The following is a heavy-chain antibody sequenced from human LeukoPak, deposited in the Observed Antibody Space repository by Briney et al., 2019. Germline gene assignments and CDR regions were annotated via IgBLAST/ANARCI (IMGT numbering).Heavy chain of an antibody. J-gene: IGHJ5*02. CDR2: ISVYNGDT. CDR3: ARDSSSWYSQWFDP. V-gene: IGHV1-18*01. Sequence: ASVKVSCKASGYTFSSYGISWVRQAPGQGLEWMGWISVYNGDTNYAQKFQGRVTMTTDTSTSTVYMELRSLRSEDTAVYYCARDSSSWYSQWFDPWGQGTLVTVSS. CDR1: GYTFSSYG. D-gene: IGHD6-13*01.